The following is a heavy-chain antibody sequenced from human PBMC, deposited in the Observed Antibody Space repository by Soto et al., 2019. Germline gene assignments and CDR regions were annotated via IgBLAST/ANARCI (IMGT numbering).Heavy chain of an antibody. Sequence: PGGSLRLSCAASGFTFSSYGMHWVRQAPGKGLEWVAVISYDGSNKYHADSVKGRFTISRDNSKNTLYLQMNSLRAEDTAVYYCAKEWKYCSSTSCYLQGYYYYMDVWGKGTTVTVSS. CDR3: AKEWKYCSSTSCYLQGYYYYMDV. D-gene: IGHD2-2*01. J-gene: IGHJ6*03. V-gene: IGHV3-30*18. CDR1: GFTFSSYG. CDR2: ISYDGSNK.